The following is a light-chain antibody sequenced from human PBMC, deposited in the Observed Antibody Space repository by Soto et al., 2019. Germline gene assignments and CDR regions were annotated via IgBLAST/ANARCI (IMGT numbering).Light chain of an antibody. CDR1: RSVSDW. CDR2: DAT. V-gene: IGKV1-5*01. J-gene: IGKJ1*01. Sequence: DIQMTQSPSALSASVGDTVTISCRASRSVSDWVAWYQQKPGKAPKLLIFDATNLQSGVPSRFSGSGSGTEFTLTISSLQPDDLATYYCLQYDSYSWAFGQGTKVDIK. CDR3: LQYDSYSWA.